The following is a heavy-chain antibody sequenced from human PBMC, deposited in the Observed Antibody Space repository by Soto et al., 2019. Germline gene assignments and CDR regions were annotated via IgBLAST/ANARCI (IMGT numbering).Heavy chain of an antibody. J-gene: IGHJ3*02. V-gene: IGHV3-9*01. CDR1: GFTFDDYA. Sequence: EVQLVESGGGLVQPGRSLRLSCAASGFTFDDYAMHWVRQAPGKGLEWVSGISWNSGSIGYADSVKGRFTICRDNAKNSLYLQMNSLRAEDTALYYCAKRGYGDFNDAFDIWGQGTMVTVSS. D-gene: IGHD4-17*01. CDR2: ISWNSGSI. CDR3: AKRGYGDFNDAFDI.